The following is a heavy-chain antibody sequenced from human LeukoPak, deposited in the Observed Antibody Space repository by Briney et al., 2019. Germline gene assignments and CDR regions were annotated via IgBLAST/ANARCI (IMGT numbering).Heavy chain of an antibody. Sequence: ASVKVSCKASGYTFTSYDINWVRQAAGQGLEWMGWMNPNSGNTGYAQKFQGRVTMTRNTSMSTAYMELSSLRSEDTAVYYCARRYSSSWYEVMHLSGSYYYYMDVWGKGTTVTISS. V-gene: IGHV1-8*01. J-gene: IGHJ6*03. CDR1: GYTFTSYD. CDR2: MNPNSGNT. D-gene: IGHD6-13*01. CDR3: ARRYSSSWYEVMHLSGSYYYYMDV.